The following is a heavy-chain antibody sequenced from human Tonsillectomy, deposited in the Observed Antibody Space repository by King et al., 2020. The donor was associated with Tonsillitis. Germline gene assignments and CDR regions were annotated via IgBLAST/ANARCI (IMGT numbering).Heavy chain of an antibody. D-gene: IGHD3-22*01. J-gene: IGHJ4*02. Sequence: VQLVESGGGVVQPGGSLRLSCAASRFAFSDYGMHWVRQTPGKGLEWVAFIPYDGNNKYYADSVKGRFTISRDNSKKTLYLQMNSLRSEDTAVYYCAKEPDPLRYDSSGYPIDSCGQGVLVTVSS. CDR3: AKEPDPLRYDSSGYPIDS. CDR2: IPYDGNNK. V-gene: IGHV3-30*02. CDR1: RFAFSDYG.